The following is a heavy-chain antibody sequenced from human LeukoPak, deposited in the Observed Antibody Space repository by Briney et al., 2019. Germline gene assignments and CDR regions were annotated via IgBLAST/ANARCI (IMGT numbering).Heavy chain of an antibody. CDR3: AKDLGTLISGSFYYYFDY. V-gene: IGHV3-30*02. CDR2: VRSDGTNK. CDR1: GFTFSSYS. D-gene: IGHD3-10*01. J-gene: IGHJ4*02. Sequence: GGSLRLSCAASGFTFSSYSMNWVRQAPGKGLEWVAFVRSDGTNKHYADSVKGRFTISRDNSKNTLYLQMNSLRAEDTAVYFCAKDLGTLISGSFYYYFDYWGQGTLVTVSS.